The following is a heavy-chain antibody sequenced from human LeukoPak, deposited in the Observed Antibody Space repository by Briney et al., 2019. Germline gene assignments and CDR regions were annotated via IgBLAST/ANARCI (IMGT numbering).Heavy chain of an antibody. V-gene: IGHV1-8*01. J-gene: IGHJ4*02. D-gene: IGHD3-22*01. CDR3: AREELNYYDSSGYLPTPPDY. Sequence: ASVKVSCKASGYTFTSYDINWVRQATGQGLEWMGWINPNSGNTGYAQKFQGRVTMTRNTSISTAYMELSSLRSEDTAVYYCAREELNYYDSSGYLPTPPDYWGQGTLVTVSS. CDR2: INPNSGNT. CDR1: GYTFTSYD.